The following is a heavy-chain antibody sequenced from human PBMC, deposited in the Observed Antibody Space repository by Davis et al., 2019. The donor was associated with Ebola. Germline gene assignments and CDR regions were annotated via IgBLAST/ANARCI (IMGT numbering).Heavy chain of an antibody. Sequence: MPSETLSLTCAVYGGSFSGYYWSWIRQPPGKGLEWIGEINHSGSTNYNPSLKSRVTISVDTSKNQFSLKLSSVTAADTAVYYCARAPYGEFDYWGQGTLVTVSS. D-gene: IGHD4-17*01. V-gene: IGHV4-34*01. J-gene: IGHJ4*02. CDR2: INHSGST. CDR1: GGSFSGYY. CDR3: ARAPYGEFDY.